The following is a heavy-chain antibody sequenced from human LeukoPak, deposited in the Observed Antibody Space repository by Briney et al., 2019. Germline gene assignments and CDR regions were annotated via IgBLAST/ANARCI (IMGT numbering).Heavy chain of an antibody. J-gene: IGHJ2*01. CDR2: ISGSAGST. V-gene: IGHV3-23*01. CDR1: GFTFSSYA. CDR3: AKCSGTYFYWYFDL. Sequence: GGSLRLSCVASGFTFSSYAMSWVRQAPGKGLEWVSVISGSAGSTYYADSVKGRFTISRDNSKNTLYLQMNSLRAEDTAVYYCAKCSGTYFYWYFDLWGRGTLVTVSS. D-gene: IGHD1-26*01.